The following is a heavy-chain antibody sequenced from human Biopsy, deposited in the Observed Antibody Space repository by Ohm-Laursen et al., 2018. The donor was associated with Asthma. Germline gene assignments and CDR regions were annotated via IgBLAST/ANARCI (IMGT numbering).Heavy chain of an antibody. D-gene: IGHD6-19*01. CDR3: ARCQVGYSSGWSLLLKKIYYSGIDV. V-gene: IGHV1-69*13. Sequence: GASVKVSCKASGGMFGNYAISWVRQAPGLGLEWMGGIMTVFGTTNYAQKFQGRVTITADESTSTAYMEVTSLRSEDTAIYYCARCQVGYSSGWSLLLKKIYYSGIDVWGPGTTVSV. J-gene: IGHJ6*02. CDR1: GGMFGNYA. CDR2: IMTVFGTT.